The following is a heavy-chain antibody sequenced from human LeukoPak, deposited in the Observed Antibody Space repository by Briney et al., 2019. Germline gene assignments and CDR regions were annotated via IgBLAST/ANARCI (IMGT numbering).Heavy chain of an antibody. CDR2: INNDGSSA. Sequence: GGPLRLSCAASGVTFSSYWMRCGRQAPGKGLVWVSRINNDGSSAYYADSVKGRVTISRDNAKNTLYLQMNSLRAEDTAVYYCAKHSYDSSGYYSIDYWGQGTLVTVFS. D-gene: IGHD3-22*01. V-gene: IGHV3-74*01. CDR1: GVTFSSYW. J-gene: IGHJ4*02. CDR3: AKHSYDSSGYYSIDY.